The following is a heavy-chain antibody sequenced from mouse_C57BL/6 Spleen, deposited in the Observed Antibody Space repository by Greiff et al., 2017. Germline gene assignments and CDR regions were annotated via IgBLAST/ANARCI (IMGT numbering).Heavy chain of an antibody. CDR1: GYTFTSYW. CDR2: IHPNSGST. CDR3: ARDYDVGYYAMDY. Sequence: VQLQQSGAELVKPGASVKLSCKASGYTFTSYWMHWVKQRPGQGLEWIGMIHPNSGSTNYNEKFKSKATLTVDKSSSTAYMQLSSLTSEDSAVYYCARDYDVGYYAMDYWGQGTSVTVSS. D-gene: IGHD2-4*01. J-gene: IGHJ4*01. V-gene: IGHV1-64*01.